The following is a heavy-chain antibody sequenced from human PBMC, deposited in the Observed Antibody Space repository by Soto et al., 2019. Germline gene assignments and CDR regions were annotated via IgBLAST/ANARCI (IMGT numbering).Heavy chain of an antibody. CDR2: ISYDGSNK. CDR1: GFTFTSYG. V-gene: IGHV3-30*18. Sequence: QVPLVESGGGVVQPGRSLRLSCAASGFTFTSYGMHWVRQAPGKGLEWVALISYDGSNKYYADSVNGRFTISRDNSXXTLYLQVNSLRAEDTAVYYCAKDLLAGAASKVTDYWGQGTLVTVSS. CDR3: AKDLLAGAASKVTDY. D-gene: IGHD6-13*01. J-gene: IGHJ4*02.